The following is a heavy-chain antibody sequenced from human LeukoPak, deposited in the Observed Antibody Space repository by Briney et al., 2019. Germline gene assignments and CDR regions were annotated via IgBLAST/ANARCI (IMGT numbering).Heavy chain of an antibody. CDR1: GGSISSGSYY. CDR2: VYTSGST. Sequence: KPSETLSLTCTVSGGSISSGSYYWSWIRRPAGRGLEWIGHVYTSGSTNYNPSLKSRVTISVDTSKNQFSLKLSSVTAADTAVYYCARVIGYSNQVYYYYYMDVWGKGTTVTVSS. D-gene: IGHD6-13*01. V-gene: IGHV4-61*09. J-gene: IGHJ6*03. CDR3: ARVIGYSNQVYYYYYMDV.